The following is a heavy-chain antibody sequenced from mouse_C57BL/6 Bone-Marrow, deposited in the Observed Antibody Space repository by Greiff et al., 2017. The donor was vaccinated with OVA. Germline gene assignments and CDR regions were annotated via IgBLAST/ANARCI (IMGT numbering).Heavy chain of an antibody. CDR1: GFSLTSYG. J-gene: IGHJ2*01. V-gene: IGHV2-2*01. Sequence: VKVVESGPGLVQPSQSLSITCTVSGFSLTSYGVHWVRQSPGKGLEWLGVIWSGGSTDYNAAFISRLSTSKNNSTSHVFFKMNSLQADDTAIYYCARNGSSLFDYWGQGTTLTVSS. CDR2: IWSGGST. D-gene: IGHD1-1*01. CDR3: ARNGSSLFDY.